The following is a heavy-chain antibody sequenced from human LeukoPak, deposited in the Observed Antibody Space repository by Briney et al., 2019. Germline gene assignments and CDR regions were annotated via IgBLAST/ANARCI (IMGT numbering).Heavy chain of an antibody. J-gene: IGHJ3*02. V-gene: IGHV4-59*11. CDR3: ARDLVTVTKGFDI. CDR1: ADSFSSHY. CDR2: ISYIGST. D-gene: IGHD4-17*01. Sequence: PSETLSLTCAVSADSFSSHYWTWLRQPPGKGLEWVGYISYIGSTNYNPSLKSRVTISIDTSKNQLSLKLSSVTAADTAVYYCARDLVTVTKGFDIWGQGTMVSVSS.